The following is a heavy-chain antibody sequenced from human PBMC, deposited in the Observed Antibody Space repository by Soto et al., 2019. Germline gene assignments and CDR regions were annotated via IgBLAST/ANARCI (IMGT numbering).Heavy chain of an antibody. CDR3: AKDSQTSGHYYFDY. CDR1: GYTFSIYG. V-gene: IGHV1-18*01. Sequence: QVQLVQSGAEVKKPGASVKVSCKASGYTFSIYGISWVRQAPGQGLEWMGWVSAYNVNTNYAQKLQGRDTMTTDTSTSTAYMELRSLGTNDTAVYYCAKDSQTSGHYYFDYWGQGTLVTVSS. CDR2: VSAYNVNT. D-gene: IGHD5-12*01. J-gene: IGHJ4*02.